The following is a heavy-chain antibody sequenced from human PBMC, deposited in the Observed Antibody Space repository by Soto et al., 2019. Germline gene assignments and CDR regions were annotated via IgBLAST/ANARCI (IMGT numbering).Heavy chain of an antibody. CDR3: ARASTTVTTLDY. Sequence: QLQLQESGSGLVKPSQTLSLTCAVSGGSISSGGYSWSWIRQPPGRGREWIGYIYHSGSTYYNPSLKSRVTISVDRSKNQFSLKLSSVTAADTPVYYCARASTTVTTLDYWGQGTLVTVSS. V-gene: IGHV4-30-2*01. CDR2: IYHSGST. J-gene: IGHJ4*02. CDR1: GGSISSGGYS. D-gene: IGHD4-17*01.